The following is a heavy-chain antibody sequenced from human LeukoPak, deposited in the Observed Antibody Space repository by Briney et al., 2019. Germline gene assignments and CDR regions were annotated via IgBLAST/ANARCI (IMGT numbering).Heavy chain of an antibody. Sequence: VASVKVSCKASGYTFTSYGISWVRQAPGQGLEWMGVISPSGGSTTYAQKFQGRVTLTRDMSTSTDYLELSSLRSEDTAVYYCARQSSGGYYYFLDYGGQGTRVTVSS. CDR2: ISPSGGST. V-gene: IGHV1-46*01. CDR1: GYTFTSYG. D-gene: IGHD3-22*01. CDR3: ARQSSGGYYYFLDY. J-gene: IGHJ4*02.